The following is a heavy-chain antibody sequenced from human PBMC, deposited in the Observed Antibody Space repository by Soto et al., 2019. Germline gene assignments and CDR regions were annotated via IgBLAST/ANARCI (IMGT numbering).Heavy chain of an antibody. V-gene: IGHV3-33*01. Sequence: GGSLRLSCAASGFTFSSYGMHWVRQAPGKGLEWVAVIWYDGSNKYYADSVKGRFTISRDNSKNTLYLQMNSLRAEDTAVYYCARDRGVVVAADYYFDYWGQGTLVTVSS. J-gene: IGHJ4*02. CDR1: GFTFSSYG. CDR3: ARDRGVVVAADYYFDY. CDR2: IWYDGSNK. D-gene: IGHD2-15*01.